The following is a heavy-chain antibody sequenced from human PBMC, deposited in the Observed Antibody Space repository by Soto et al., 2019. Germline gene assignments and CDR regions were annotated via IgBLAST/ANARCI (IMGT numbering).Heavy chain of an antibody. CDR2: IKSKTDGGTK. V-gene: IGHV3-15*01. Sequence: EVQLVESRGGLVKPGGSLRLSCAASGFTFSNAWMSWVRQAPGKGLEWVGRIKSKTDGGTKDYAAPVKDRFTISRDDSKNTLYLKMNSLKTEDTAVYYCTTLYSGYDSPDYWGQGTLVTVSS. CDR3: TTLYSGYDSPDY. CDR1: GFTFSNAW. D-gene: IGHD5-12*01. J-gene: IGHJ4*02.